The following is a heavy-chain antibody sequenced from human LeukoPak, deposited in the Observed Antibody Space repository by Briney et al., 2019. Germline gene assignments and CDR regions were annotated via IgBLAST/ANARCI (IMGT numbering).Heavy chain of an antibody. Sequence: PSETLSLTCNVSGGSINGYYWTWIRQPPGKGLEGIGYMFYNGNTNYSPSLKSRVTISLDTSKSQISMRLTSVTAADTGVYHCTRLTREDGVDVWGQGTTVTVSS. CDR1: GGSINGYY. CDR2: MFYNGNT. J-gene: IGHJ6*02. CDR3: TRLTREDGVDV. V-gene: IGHV4-59*01.